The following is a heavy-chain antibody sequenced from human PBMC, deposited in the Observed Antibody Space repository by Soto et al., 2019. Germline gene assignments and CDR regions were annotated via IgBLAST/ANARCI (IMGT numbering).Heavy chain of an antibody. D-gene: IGHD4-17*01. CDR1: GFTFNSYA. J-gene: IGHJ4*02. CDR3: AKGFGDYIAWFDN. Sequence: GGSLRLSCAASGFTFNSYALSWVRQAPGKGLEWVSAIGGSGGSTYYADSVKGRFTISRDNSKNTLYLQMDSLRAEDTAVYHCAKGFGDYIAWFDNWGQGTLVTVSS. CDR2: IGGSGGST. V-gene: IGHV3-23*01.